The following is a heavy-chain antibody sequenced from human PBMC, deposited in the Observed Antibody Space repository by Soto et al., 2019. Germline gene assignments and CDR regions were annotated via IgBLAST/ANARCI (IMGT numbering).Heavy chain of an antibody. V-gene: IGHV3-21*01. J-gene: IGHJ6*02. D-gene: IGHD3-22*01. Sequence: EVQLVESGGGLVKPGGSLRLSCAASGFTFSSYSLNWVRQAPGKGLEWVSSISSSSSYIYYADSVKGRFTISRDNAKNSLYLQMNSLRAEDTAVYYCARGGDYDSSAGWWYGMDVWGQGTTVTVSS. CDR3: ARGGDYDSSAGWWYGMDV. CDR2: ISSSSSYI. CDR1: GFTFSSYS.